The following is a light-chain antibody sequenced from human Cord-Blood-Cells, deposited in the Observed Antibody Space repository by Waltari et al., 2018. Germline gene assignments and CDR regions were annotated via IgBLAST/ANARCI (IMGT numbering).Light chain of an antibody. Sequence: QSVLTQPPSASGTPGQWVTISCSGSSSNIGSNYVYWYQQLPVTAPKLLSYRNNQRPSGVPDRFSGSKSGTSASLAISGLRSEDEADYYCAAWDDSLSGWVFGGGTKLTVL. CDR3: AAWDDSLSGWV. V-gene: IGLV1-47*01. J-gene: IGLJ3*02. CDR2: RNN. CDR1: SSNIGSNY.